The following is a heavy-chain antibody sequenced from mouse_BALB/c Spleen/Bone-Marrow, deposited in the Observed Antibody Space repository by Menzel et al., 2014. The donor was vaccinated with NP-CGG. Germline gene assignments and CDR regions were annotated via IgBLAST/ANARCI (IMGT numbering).Heavy chain of an antibody. J-gene: IGHJ2*01. Sequence: HVQLQQSGAELVKPGASVKLSCKTSGYTFTSYWIQWVKQRPGQGLGWIGEIFPGTGTTYYNEKFKGKATPTIDTSSSTAYMQLSGLTSEDSAVYCCASRDSSGYVPVYWGQGTTRTVSS. D-gene: IGHD3-2*01. CDR2: IFPGTGTT. CDR3: ASRDSSGYVPVY. CDR1: GYTFTSYW. V-gene: IGHV1S132*01.